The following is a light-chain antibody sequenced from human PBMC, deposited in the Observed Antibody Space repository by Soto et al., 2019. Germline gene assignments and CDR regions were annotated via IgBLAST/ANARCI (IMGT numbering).Light chain of an antibody. CDR3: VSYATSTTLYV. CDR1: SSDVGSFNY. J-gene: IGLJ1*01. V-gene: IGLV2-14*01. Sequence: QSALTQPASVSGSPGQSITISCTATSSDVGSFNYVSWYQHHPGKAPTLMIYEVTSRPSGVSNRFSGSKSGNTASLTISGLXAEDEAVYYCVSYATSTTLYVFGSGTKVTVL. CDR2: EVT.